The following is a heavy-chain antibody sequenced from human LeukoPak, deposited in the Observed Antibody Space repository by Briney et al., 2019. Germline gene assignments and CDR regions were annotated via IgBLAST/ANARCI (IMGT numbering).Heavy chain of an antibody. CDR3: ARGRIRKNWGSQSPYYYYGMDV. Sequence: SETLSLTCAVYGGSFSGYYWSWIRQPPGKGLEWIGEINHSGSTNYNPSLKSRVTISVDTSKNQFSLKLSSVTAADTAVYYCARGRIRKNWGSQSPYYYYGMDVWGQGTTVTVSS. J-gene: IGHJ6*02. CDR2: INHSGST. CDR1: GGSFSGYY. D-gene: IGHD7-27*01. V-gene: IGHV4-34*01.